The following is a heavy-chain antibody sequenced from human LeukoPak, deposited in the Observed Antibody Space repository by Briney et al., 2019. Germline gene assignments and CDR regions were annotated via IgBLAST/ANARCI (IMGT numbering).Heavy chain of an antibody. V-gene: IGHV3-74*01. J-gene: IGHJ3*02. Sequence: PGGSLRLSCAASGFTFSSYWMHWVRQAPGKGLAWVSRINSDGSSTSYADSVKGRFTISRDNAKNTLYLQMNSLRAEDTAVYYCARDGGSYLPHDAFDIWGQGTMVTVSS. D-gene: IGHD1-26*01. CDR3: ARDGGSYLPHDAFDI. CDR2: INSDGSST. CDR1: GFTFSSYW.